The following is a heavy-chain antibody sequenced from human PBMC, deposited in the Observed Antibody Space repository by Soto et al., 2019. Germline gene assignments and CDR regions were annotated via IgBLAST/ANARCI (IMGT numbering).Heavy chain of an antibody. V-gene: IGHV1-18*01. Sequence: QVPLVQSGAEVKKPGASVKVSCKASGYTFTSYGISWVRQAPGQGLEWMGWISAYNGNTNYAQKLQGRVTMTTDTSTSTAYMELRSLRSDDTAVYYCARAEYYDILTGYYNYYYMDVWGKGTTVTVSS. CDR1: GYTFTSYG. D-gene: IGHD3-9*01. CDR3: ARAEYYDILTGYYNYYYMDV. J-gene: IGHJ6*03. CDR2: ISAYNGNT.